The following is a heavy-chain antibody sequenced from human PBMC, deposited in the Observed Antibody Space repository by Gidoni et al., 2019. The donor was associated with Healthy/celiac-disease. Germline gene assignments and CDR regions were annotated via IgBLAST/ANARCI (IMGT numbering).Heavy chain of an antibody. J-gene: IGHJ6*04. CDR2: ISYDGSNK. D-gene: IGHD4-17*01. CDR3: ASSTVTRYYYYGMDV. V-gene: IGHV3-30-3*01. Sequence: QVQLVESGGVVVQPGRSLRLSCAASGFPFSSYAMHWVRQAPGKGLEWVAVISYDGSNKYYADSVKGRFTISRDNSKNTLYLQMNSLRAEDTAVYYCASSTVTRYYYYGMDVWGKGTTVTVSS. CDR1: GFPFSSYA.